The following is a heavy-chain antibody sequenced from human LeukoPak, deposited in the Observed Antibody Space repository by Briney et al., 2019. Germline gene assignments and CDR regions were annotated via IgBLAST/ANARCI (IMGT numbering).Heavy chain of an antibody. CDR2: FYYSGST. CDR3: ARPAVAAFYYFDY. D-gene: IGHD6-19*01. V-gene: IGHV4-39*07. CDR1: GGSISRSHYY. Sequence: SETLSLTCNVSGGSISRSHYYWGWIRQPPGKGLEWIGSFYYSGSTHYNPSLKSRVTISVDTSKNQFSLKLSSVTAADTAVYYCARPAVAAFYYFDYWGQGTLVTVSS. J-gene: IGHJ4*02.